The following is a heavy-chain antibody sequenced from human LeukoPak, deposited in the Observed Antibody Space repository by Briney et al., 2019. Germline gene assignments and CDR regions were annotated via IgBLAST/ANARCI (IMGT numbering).Heavy chain of an antibody. CDR2: INHSGST. V-gene: IGHV4-34*01. CDR1: GGSFSGYY. CDR3: ARGRDSSGYYYSAQSPYYFDY. J-gene: IGHJ4*02. D-gene: IGHD3-22*01. Sequence: SETLSLTCAVYGGSFSGYYWSWIRQPPGKGLEWIGEINHSGSTNYNPSLKSRVTISVGTSKNQFSLKLSSVTAADTAVYYCARGRDSSGYYYSAQSPYYFDYWGQGTLVTVSS.